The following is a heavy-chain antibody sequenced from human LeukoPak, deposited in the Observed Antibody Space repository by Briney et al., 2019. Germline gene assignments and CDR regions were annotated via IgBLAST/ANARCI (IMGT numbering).Heavy chain of an antibody. CDR3: ATYRQVLLPFES. Sequence: GGSLRLSCAAAGFTFSSDSMSWVRQAPGKGLGWVSPITPSGGSTYYADSVEGRFTISRDNSKNTLYLQMNSLRAEDTAVYYCATYRQVLLPFESWGQGTLVTVSS. V-gene: IGHV3-23*01. D-gene: IGHD2-8*02. CDR1: GFTFSSDS. CDR2: ITPSGGST. J-gene: IGHJ4*02.